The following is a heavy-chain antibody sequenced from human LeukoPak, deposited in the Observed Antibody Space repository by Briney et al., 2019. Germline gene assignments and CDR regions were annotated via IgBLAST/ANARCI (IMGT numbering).Heavy chain of an antibody. CDR2: ISSSSSTI. D-gene: IGHD3-3*01. J-gene: IGHJ3*02. CDR1: GFTFSSYA. CDR3: ARVSGEDDFGQDAFDI. Sequence: GGSLRLSCAASGFTFSSYAMNWVRQAPGKGLEWVSYISSSSSTIYYADSVKGRFTISRDNAKNSLYLQMNSLRAEDTAVYYCARVSGEDDFGQDAFDIWGQGTMVTVSS. V-gene: IGHV3-48*01.